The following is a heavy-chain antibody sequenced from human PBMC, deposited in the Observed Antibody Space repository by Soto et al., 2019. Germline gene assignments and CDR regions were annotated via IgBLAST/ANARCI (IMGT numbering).Heavy chain of an antibody. Sequence: SVKVSCKASGGTFSSYAISWVRQAPGQGLEWMGGIIPIFGTANYAQKFQGRVTITADESTSTAYMELSSLRSEDTAVYYCARGSSSDNYYYYYGMDVWGQGTTVTVSS. CDR1: GGTFSSYA. J-gene: IGHJ6*02. D-gene: IGHD6-6*01. CDR3: ARGSSSDNYYYYYGMDV. CDR2: IIPIFGTA. V-gene: IGHV1-69*13.